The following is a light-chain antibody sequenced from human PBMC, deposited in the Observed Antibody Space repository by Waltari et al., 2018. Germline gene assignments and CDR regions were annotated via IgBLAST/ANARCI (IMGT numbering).Light chain of an antibody. V-gene: IGLV4-69*01. CDR2: LNSDGSH. CDR1: TRHSNSP. J-gene: IGLJ2*01. Sequence: QLLLTQSPPASASLGASVKLPCTLNTRHSNSPVAWHQQQPEKGPRYLMLLNSDGSHTRGDGIPDRFSGSTSGAERYFTISSLQSDDEADYYCQTWGSGTVVFGGGTKLTVL. CDR3: QTWGSGTVV.